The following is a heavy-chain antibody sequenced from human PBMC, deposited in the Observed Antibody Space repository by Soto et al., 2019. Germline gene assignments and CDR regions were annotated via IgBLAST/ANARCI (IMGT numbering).Heavy chain of an antibody. D-gene: IGHD1-26*01. J-gene: IGHJ6*02. V-gene: IGHV1-18*01. CDR2: ISAYNGNT. CDR3: AREGSPPYYYSGMDV. CDR1: GYTFTSYG. Sequence: QVQLVQSGAEVKKPGASVKVSCKASGYTFTSYGFSWVRQAPGQGLEWMGWISAYNGNTNYAQKPQGRVTMTTDTPTSTAYMELRSLRSDATAVYSCAREGSPPYYYSGMDVWGQATTVTVSS.